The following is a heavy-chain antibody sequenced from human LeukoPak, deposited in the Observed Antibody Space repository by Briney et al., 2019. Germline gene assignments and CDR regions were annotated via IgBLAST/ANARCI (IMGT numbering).Heavy chain of an antibody. D-gene: IGHD2-2*01. Sequence: GASVKVSCKASGYTFTIYGISWVRQAPGQGLEWMGWISAYNGNTNYAQKLQGRVTMTTDTSTSTAYMELRSLRSDDTAVYYCARADCSSTSCRTNWFDPWGQGTLVTVSS. CDR3: ARADCSSTSCRTNWFDP. J-gene: IGHJ5*02. CDR2: ISAYNGNT. V-gene: IGHV1-18*01. CDR1: GYTFTIYG.